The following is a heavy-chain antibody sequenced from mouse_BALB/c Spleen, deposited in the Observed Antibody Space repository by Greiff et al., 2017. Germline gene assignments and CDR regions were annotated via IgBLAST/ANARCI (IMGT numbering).Heavy chain of an antibody. V-gene: IGHV3-2*02. J-gene: IGHJ2*01. CDR1: GYSITSDYA. CDR2: ISYSGST. CDR3: ARYYRYGGFDY. D-gene: IGHD2-14*01. Sequence: EVQRVESGPGLVKPSQSLSLTCTVTGYSITSDYAWNWIRQFPGNKLEWMGYISYSGSTSYNPSLKSRISITRDTSKNQFFLQLNAVTTEDTATYYCARYYRYGGFDYWGQGTTLTVSS.